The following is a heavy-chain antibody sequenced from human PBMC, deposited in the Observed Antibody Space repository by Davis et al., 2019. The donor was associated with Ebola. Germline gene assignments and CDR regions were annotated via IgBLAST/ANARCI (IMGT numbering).Heavy chain of an antibody. CDR3: AKGDDFWSGYPYYYYYGMDV. V-gene: IGHV3-30*02. Sequence: GESLKISCAASGFTFSSYGMHWVRQAPGKGLEWVAVIWYDGSNKYSADSVKGRFTISRDNSKNTLYLQMNSLRAEDTAVYYCAKGDDFWSGYPYYYYYGMDVWGKGTTVTVSS. CDR1: GFTFSSYG. CDR2: IWYDGSNK. D-gene: IGHD3-3*01. J-gene: IGHJ6*04.